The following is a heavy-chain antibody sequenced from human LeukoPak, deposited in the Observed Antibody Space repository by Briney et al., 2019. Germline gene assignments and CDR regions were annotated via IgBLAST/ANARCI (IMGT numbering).Heavy chain of an antibody. D-gene: IGHD4-17*01. CDR1: GFTFSSYS. J-gene: IGHJ4*02. CDR2: ISTSSTTI. V-gene: IGHV3-48*01. CDR3: ASLNGDYDDY. Sequence: GGSLRLSCAASGFTFSSYSMNWVRQAPGKGLEWISYISTSSTTIYDPVSVKGRFTNTRDNAKNSLYLQMNSLRAEDTAVYYCASLNGDYDDYWGQGTLVTVSS.